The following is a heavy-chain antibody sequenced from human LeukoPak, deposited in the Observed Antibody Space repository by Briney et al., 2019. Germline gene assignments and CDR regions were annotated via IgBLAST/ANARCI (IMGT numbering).Heavy chain of an antibody. CDR3: TTVLIPFLSNVDY. J-gene: IGHJ4*02. D-gene: IGHD2-15*01. Sequence: GGSLRLSCAASGFTFSNAWMSWVRQAPGKGLEWVGRIKSKTDGGTTDYAAPVKGRFTISRDDSKNTLYLQMNGLKTEDTAVYYCTTVLIPFLSNVDYWGQGTLVTVSS. V-gene: IGHV3-15*01. CDR1: GFTFSNAW. CDR2: IKSKTDGGTT.